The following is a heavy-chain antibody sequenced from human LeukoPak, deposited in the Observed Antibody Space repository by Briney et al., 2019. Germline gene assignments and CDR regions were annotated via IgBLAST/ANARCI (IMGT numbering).Heavy chain of an antibody. J-gene: IGHJ4*02. CDR3: ARSEPIGYYSDSNGSDDY. CDR1: GYTFTSYG. D-gene: IGHD3-22*01. V-gene: IGHV1-18*01. Sequence: ASVKVSCKASGYTFTSYGISWVRQAPGQGLEWMGWISAYNGNTNYAQKLQGRVTMTTDTSTSTAYMELRSLRSDDTAVYYCARSEPIGYYSDSNGSDDYWGQGTLVTVSS. CDR2: ISAYNGNT.